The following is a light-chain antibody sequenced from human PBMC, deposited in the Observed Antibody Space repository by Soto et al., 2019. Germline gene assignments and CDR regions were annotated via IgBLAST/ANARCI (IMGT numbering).Light chain of an antibody. V-gene: IGKV4-1*01. CDR1: QSVFYSSNNKNY. Sequence: DIVMTQSPESLAVSLGERATINCKSSQSVFYSSNNKNYLNWYQQKPGQPPKLLIYWASIRESGVPDRFSGSGSGTLFTLSISSLQAEDVAVYYCQQYYTLPLTFGGGTKVDIK. CDR2: WAS. J-gene: IGKJ4*01. CDR3: QQYYTLPLT.